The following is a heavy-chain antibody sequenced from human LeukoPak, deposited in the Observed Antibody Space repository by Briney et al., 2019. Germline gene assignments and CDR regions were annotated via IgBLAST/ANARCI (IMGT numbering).Heavy chain of an antibody. CDR3: ARDREYYGSGSPPLNWFDP. J-gene: IGHJ5*02. Sequence: NPSETLSLTCTVSGGSISSYYRSWIRQPAGKGLEWIGRIYTSGSTNYNPSLKSRVTISVDKSKNQFSLKLSSVTAADTAVYYCARDREYYGSGSPPLNWFDPWGQGTLVTVSS. V-gene: IGHV4-4*07. CDR2: IYTSGST. CDR1: GGSISSYY. D-gene: IGHD3-10*01.